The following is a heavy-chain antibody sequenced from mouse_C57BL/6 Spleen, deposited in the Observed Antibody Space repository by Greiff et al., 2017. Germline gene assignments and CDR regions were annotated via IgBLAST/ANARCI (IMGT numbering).Heavy chain of an antibody. Sequence: EVQLQQSGTVLARPGASVKMSCKTSGYTFTSYWMHWVKQRPGQGLEWIGAIYPGNSDTSYNQKFKGKDKLTAVTSASTAYMELSSLTNEDSAVYYCTRRDTTVVPYFDYWGQGTTLTVAS. CDR3: TRRDTTVVPYFDY. D-gene: IGHD1-1*01. CDR1: GYTFTSYW. V-gene: IGHV1-5*01. J-gene: IGHJ2*01. CDR2: IYPGNSDT.